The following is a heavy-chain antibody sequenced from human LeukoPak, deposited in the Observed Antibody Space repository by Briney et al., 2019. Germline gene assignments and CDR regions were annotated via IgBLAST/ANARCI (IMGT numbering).Heavy chain of an antibody. Sequence: SETLSLTCTVSGGSISSYFWSWIRQPPGKGLEWIGYIYDSGSTNYNPSLKSRVPISVDTSKNQFSLKLSSVTAADTAVYYCARGTITMIGRPAFDIWGQGTMVTVSS. CDR1: GGSISSYF. V-gene: IGHV4-59*01. J-gene: IGHJ3*02. CDR2: IYDSGST. D-gene: IGHD3-22*01. CDR3: ARGTITMIGRPAFDI.